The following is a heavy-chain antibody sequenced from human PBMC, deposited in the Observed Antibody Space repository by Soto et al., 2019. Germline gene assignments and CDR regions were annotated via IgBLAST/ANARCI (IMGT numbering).Heavy chain of an antibody. Sequence: QVQLVESGGGVVQPGRSLRLSCAASGFSFSSYGMHWVRQAPGKGLEWVALISHDGSQKHYVDSVKGRFTISRDNSKNTMYLQMNSLRVDDTTIYYCAKDRPVKGRSGSLSSWGQGTLVTVS. D-gene: IGHD1-26*01. CDR2: ISHDGSQK. J-gene: IGHJ5*02. V-gene: IGHV3-30*18. CDR3: AKDRPVKGRSGSLSS. CDR1: GFSFSSYG.